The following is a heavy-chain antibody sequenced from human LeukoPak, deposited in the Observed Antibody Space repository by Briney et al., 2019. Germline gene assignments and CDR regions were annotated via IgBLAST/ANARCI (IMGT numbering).Heavy chain of an antibody. Sequence: GRSLRLSCAASGFTFSSYGMHWVRQAPGKGLEWVAVIWYDGSNKYFADSVKGRFTISRDNSKNTLYLQMNSLRAEDTAVYYCARDRFPYGDPGSFDYWGQGTLVTVSS. J-gene: IGHJ4*02. V-gene: IGHV3-33*01. D-gene: IGHD4-17*01. CDR1: GFTFSSYG. CDR2: IWYDGSNK. CDR3: ARDRFPYGDPGSFDY.